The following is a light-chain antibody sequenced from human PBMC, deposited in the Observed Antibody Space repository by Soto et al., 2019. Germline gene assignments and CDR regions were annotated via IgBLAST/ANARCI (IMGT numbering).Light chain of an antibody. CDR1: QIISGY. CDR3: QQSYNTPWT. CDR2: GVS. J-gene: IGKJ1*01. Sequence: TQSPPYRAASAGDSGTIACRASQIISGYLNWYQQKPGKAPNLLIFGVSRLQSGVPSRFSGSGSGTDFTLTISSLQPEDFATYFCQQSYNTPWTFGQGTKVDI. V-gene: IGKV1-39*01.